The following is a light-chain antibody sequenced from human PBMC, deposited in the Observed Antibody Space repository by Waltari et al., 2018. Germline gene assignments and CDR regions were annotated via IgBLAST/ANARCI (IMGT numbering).Light chain of an antibody. Sequence: DTQLSQFPSTLAASVGDRVTITCRAREAINKWLAWYQQKPGKAPKVLIYDASTLQSGVPSRFSGSGSGTEFTLTIDSLQPDDFATYYCQQYNRFSPFGQGT. CDR2: DAS. V-gene: IGKV1-5*01. J-gene: IGKJ1*01. CDR3: QQYNRFSP. CDR1: EAINKW.